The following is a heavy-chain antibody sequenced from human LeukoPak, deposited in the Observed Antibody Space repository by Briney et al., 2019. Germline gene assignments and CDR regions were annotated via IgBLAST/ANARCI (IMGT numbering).Heavy chain of an antibody. CDR2: IYTSGST. Sequence: SETLSLTCTVSGGSTSSYYWSWIRQPAGKGLEWIGRIYTSGSTNYNPSLKSRVTMPVDTSKNQFSLKLSSVTAADTAVYYCARGKEATHFDYWGQGTLVTVSS. V-gene: IGHV4-4*07. CDR1: GGSTSSYY. J-gene: IGHJ4*02. D-gene: IGHD5-12*01. CDR3: ARGKEATHFDY.